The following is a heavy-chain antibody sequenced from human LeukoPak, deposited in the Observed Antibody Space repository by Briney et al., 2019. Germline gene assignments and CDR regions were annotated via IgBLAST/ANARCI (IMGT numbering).Heavy chain of an antibody. V-gene: IGHV1-69*06. CDR3: AGAERHGHHDAFDI. Sequence: GAAVKVSCMASGGTFSSYAISWVRQAPGQGLEWMGGIIPIFGTANYAQKFQGRVTITADKSTSTAYMELSSLRSEDTAVYYCAGAERHGHHDAFDIWGQGTMVTVSS. CDR1: GGTFSSYA. CDR2: IIPIFGTA. J-gene: IGHJ3*02. D-gene: IGHD1-1*01.